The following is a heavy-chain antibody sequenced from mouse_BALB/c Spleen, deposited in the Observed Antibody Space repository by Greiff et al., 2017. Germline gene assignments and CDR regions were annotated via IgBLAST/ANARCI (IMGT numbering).Heavy chain of an antibody. CDR2: IDPANGNT. CDR1: VFNIKDTY. Sequence: VQLQQSGAELVKPGASVKLSCTASVFNIKDTYMHWVKQKPEQGLEWIGRIDPANGNTKYDPKFQGKATITADTSSNTAYLQLSSLTSEDTAVYYCARGGYGIYAMDYWGQGTSVTVSS. CDR3: ARGGYGIYAMDY. D-gene: IGHD2-1*01. J-gene: IGHJ4*01. V-gene: IGHV14-3*02.